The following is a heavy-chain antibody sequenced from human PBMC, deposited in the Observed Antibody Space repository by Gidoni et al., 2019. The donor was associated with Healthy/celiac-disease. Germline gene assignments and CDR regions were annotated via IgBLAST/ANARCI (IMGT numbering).Heavy chain of an antibody. CDR3: AKDIRRFRELGYYYYGMDV. J-gene: IGHJ6*02. CDR2: ISYDGSNK. CDR1: GFTFSSYG. V-gene: IGHV3-30*18. D-gene: IGHD3-10*01. Sequence: QVQLVESGGGVVQPGRSLRLSCAASGFTFSSYGMPWVRQAPGKGLEWVAVISYDGSNKYYADSVKGRFTISRDNSKNTLYLQMNSLRAEDTAVYYCAKDIRRFRELGYYYYGMDVWGQGTTVTVSS.